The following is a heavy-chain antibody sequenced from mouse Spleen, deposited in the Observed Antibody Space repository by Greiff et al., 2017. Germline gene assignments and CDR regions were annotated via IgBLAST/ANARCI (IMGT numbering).Heavy chain of an antibody. CDR1: GFTFSSCA. CDR3: ARHDRYYFDY. V-gene: IGHV5-9-3*01. CDR2: ITSGGGDA. Sequence: EVKVVESGGGLVNLGGSLKLSCAASGFTFSSCAMSWVRQTPEKRLEWVATITSGGGDAYYPDSVKGRFTISRDNAKNTLYLQMNSLKSEDTAMYYCARHDRYYFDYWGQGTTLTVSS. J-gene: IGHJ2*01.